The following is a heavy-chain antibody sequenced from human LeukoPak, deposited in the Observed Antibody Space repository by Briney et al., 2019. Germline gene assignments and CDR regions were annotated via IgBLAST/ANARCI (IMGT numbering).Heavy chain of an antibody. Sequence: GGSLRLSCAASGFTFSSYGMHWVRQAPGKGLEWVAVISYDGGNKYYADSVKGRFTVSRDNYKKTLYLQMNSLRAEDTAVYYCAKDSGSYYYYYGMDVWGQGTTVTVSS. V-gene: IGHV3-30*18. CDR3: AKDSGSYYYYYGMDV. J-gene: IGHJ6*02. CDR2: ISYDGGNK. D-gene: IGHD1-26*01. CDR1: GFTFSSYG.